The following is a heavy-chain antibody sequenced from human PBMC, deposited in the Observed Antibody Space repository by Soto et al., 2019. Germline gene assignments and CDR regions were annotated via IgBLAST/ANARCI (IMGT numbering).Heavy chain of an antibody. Sequence: SSVKVSCKASGYTFTGYYMHWVRQAPGQGLEWMGWINPNSGGTNYAQKFQGWVTMTRDTSISTAYMELSRLRSDDTAVYYCARDGARITIFGVGNYYYYYGMDVWGQGTTVTLSS. V-gene: IGHV1-2*04. D-gene: IGHD3-3*01. J-gene: IGHJ6*02. CDR3: ARDGARITIFGVGNYYYYYGMDV. CDR2: INPNSGGT. CDR1: GYTFTGYY.